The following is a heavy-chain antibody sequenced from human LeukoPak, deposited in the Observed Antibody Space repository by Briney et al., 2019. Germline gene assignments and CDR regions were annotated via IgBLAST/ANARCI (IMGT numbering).Heavy chain of an antibody. V-gene: IGHV3-21*01. CDR1: GFTFSSYS. J-gene: IGHJ6*02. D-gene: IGHD3-10*01. CDR3: ARIAGPPGYGMDV. CDR2: ISSSSSYI. Sequence: GGSLRLSCAASGFTFSSYSMNWVRQAPGKGLEWVSSISSSSSYIYYADSVKGRFTISRDNAKNSLYLQMNSLRVEDTAVYYCARIAGPPGYGMDVWGQGTTVTVSS.